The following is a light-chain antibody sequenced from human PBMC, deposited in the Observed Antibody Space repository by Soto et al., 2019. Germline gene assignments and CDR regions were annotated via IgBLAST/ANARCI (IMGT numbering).Light chain of an antibody. J-gene: IGLJ2*01. Sequence: QSALTQPASVSGSPGQSITISCTGTSSDVGGYNYVSWYQQHPGKAPKLIIYNVSSRPSGVSNRFSGSKSGNTASLTISGLQAEDEGHYYCSSFTSSNTVLFGGGTQLTVL. CDR2: NVS. V-gene: IGLV2-14*01. CDR3: SSFTSSNTVL. CDR1: SSDVGGYNY.